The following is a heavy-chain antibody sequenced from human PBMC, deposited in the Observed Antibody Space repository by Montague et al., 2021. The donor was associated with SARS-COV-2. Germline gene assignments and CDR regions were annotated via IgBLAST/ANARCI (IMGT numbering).Heavy chain of an antibody. CDR3: ARVEFDSGNDSVPLDV. D-gene: IGHD5-12*01. J-gene: IGHJ6*02. V-gene: IGHV4-31*03. Sequence: TLSLTCTVSGGSISSGGYYWSWIRQPPGKGLEWIGYIYYSGSTYYNPSLKSRVTISVDTSKNQFSLKLSSVTAADTAVYYCARVEFDSGNDSVPLDVWGQGTTVTVSS. CDR1: GGSISSGGYY. CDR2: IYYSGST.